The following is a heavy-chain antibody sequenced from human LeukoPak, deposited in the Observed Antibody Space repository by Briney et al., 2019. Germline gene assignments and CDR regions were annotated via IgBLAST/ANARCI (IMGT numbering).Heavy chain of an antibody. V-gene: IGHV3-9*01. D-gene: IGHD6-19*01. CDR3: AKDGSIAVAGMFDY. J-gene: IGHJ4*02. CDR2: ISWNSGSI. Sequence: GGSLRLSCAASGFTLDDYAMHWVRQAPGEGLEWVSGISWNSGSIGYADPVKGRFTISRDNAKNSLYLQMNSLRAEDTALYYCAKDGSIAVAGMFDYWGQGTLVTVSS. CDR1: GFTLDDYA.